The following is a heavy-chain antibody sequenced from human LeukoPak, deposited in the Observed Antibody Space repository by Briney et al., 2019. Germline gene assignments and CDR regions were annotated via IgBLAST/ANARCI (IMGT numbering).Heavy chain of an antibody. V-gene: IGHV1-8*01. CDR3: ARGGYCSGRSCYSFLDY. CDR1: GYTFTSYD. D-gene: IGHD2-15*01. CDR2: MNPNSGNT. Sequence: ASVKVSCKASGYTFTSYDINWVRQATGQGLEWMGWMNPNSGNTGYARKFQGRVTMTRNTSISTAYMELSSLRSEDTAVYYCARGGYCSGRSCYSFLDYWGQGTLVTVSS. J-gene: IGHJ4*02.